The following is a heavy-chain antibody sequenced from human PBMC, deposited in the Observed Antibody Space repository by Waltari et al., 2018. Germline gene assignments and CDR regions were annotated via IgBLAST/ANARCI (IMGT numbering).Heavy chain of an antibody. V-gene: IGHV1-46*01. CDR3: VFKRNWNYRFDY. J-gene: IGHJ4*02. Sequence: VQLVQSGAEVKKPGESLKISCKGSGYTFTSYYMHWVRQAPGQGLEWMGIINPSGGSTSYAQKFQGRVTMTRDTSTSTVYMELSSLRSEDTAVYYCVFKRNWNYRFDYWGQGTLVTVSS. CDR1: GYTFTSYY. CDR2: INPSGGST. D-gene: IGHD1-7*01.